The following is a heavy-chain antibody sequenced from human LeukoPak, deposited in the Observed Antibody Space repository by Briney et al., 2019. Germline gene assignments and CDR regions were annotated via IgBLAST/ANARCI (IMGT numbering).Heavy chain of an antibody. V-gene: IGHV3-74*01. CDR3: ARGNSHSFDY. CDR2: INSDGSST. Sequence: GGSLRLSCAASGFSLSSYWMHWVRQTPGKGPVWVSRINSDGSSTSYAASVKGRSTISRDNAKNTLYLQMNSLSAEDTAVYYCARGNSHSFDYWGQGALVTVSS. CDR1: GFSLSSYW. D-gene: IGHD4-11*01. J-gene: IGHJ4*02.